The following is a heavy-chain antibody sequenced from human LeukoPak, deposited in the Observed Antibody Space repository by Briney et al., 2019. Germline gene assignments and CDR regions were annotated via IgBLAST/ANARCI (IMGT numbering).Heavy chain of an antibody. J-gene: IGHJ4*02. Sequence: SSQTLSLTCTVSGGSISSGGYYWNWIRQHPTEGLEWIGHIYYTGRTTYNPSVKSRATISADTSKSQFSLMLNSVTAADTAVYFCASAPLGNSFGYMAYWGQGALVTVSS. V-gene: IGHV4-31*03. CDR3: ASAPLGNSFGYMAY. D-gene: IGHD5-18*01. CDR1: GGSISSGGYY. CDR2: IYYTGRT.